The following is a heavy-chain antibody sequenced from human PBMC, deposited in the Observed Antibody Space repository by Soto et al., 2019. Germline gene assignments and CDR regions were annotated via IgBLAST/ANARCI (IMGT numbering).Heavy chain of an antibody. J-gene: IGHJ4*02. CDR3: ARSLIVATIPLGY. D-gene: IGHD5-12*01. CDR1: GGSISSYY. CDR2: IYYSGST. V-gene: IGHV4-59*01. Sequence: SETLSLTCTVSGGSISSYYWSWIRQPPGKGLEWIGYIYYSGSTNYNPSLKSRVTISVDTSKNQFSLKLSSVTAADTAVYYCARSLIVATIPLGYWGQGTLVTVSS.